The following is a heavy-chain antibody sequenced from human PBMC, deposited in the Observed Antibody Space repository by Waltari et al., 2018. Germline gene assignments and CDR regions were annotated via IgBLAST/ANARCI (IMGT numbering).Heavy chain of an antibody. Sequence: EVQLVESGGGLVQPGGSLRLSCAVSGFTFRNYWMSWVRQAPGKGLECVANIKLDGSAKNYVDSVKGRFTISRDNAKNSLYLQMNSLRAEDTAMYYCARQGNMDVWGQGTTVTVSS. J-gene: IGHJ6*02. CDR3: ARQGNMDV. V-gene: IGHV3-7*01. CDR1: GFTFRNYW. CDR2: IKLDGSAK.